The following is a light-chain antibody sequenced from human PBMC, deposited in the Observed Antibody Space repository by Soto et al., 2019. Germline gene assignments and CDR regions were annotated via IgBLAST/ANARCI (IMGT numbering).Light chain of an antibody. Sequence: QSVLTQPPSASGTPGQTIAISCSGGSSNIGSHTVNWYQQLPGTAPRLLIYGNTQRPSGVPDRFSGSKSGTSASLAISGLQSEYEGDYYCAAWDDSLNGVVFGGGTKLTV. CDR3: AAWDDSLNGVV. J-gene: IGLJ2*01. V-gene: IGLV1-44*01. CDR2: GNT. CDR1: SSNIGSHT.